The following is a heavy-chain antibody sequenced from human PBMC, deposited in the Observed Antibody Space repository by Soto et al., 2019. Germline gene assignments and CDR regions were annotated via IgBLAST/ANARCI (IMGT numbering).Heavy chain of an antibody. CDR1: GFMFSSYE. V-gene: IGHV3-48*03. J-gene: IGHJ6*02. Sequence: WVSLRLSCAASGFMFSSYEFNWVRLAPGKGLEWVSYINVGGDTRHYADSVRVRFTISRDDAKGSLYLQMDSLRVEDTAGYFFARTWQGVSGYICHGMDGWSRGTSVTVSS. CDR2: INVGGDTR. D-gene: IGHD2-2*02. CDR3: ARTWQGVSGYICHGMDG.